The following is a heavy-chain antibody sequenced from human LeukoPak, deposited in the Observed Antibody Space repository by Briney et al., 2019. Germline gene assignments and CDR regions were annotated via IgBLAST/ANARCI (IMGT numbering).Heavy chain of an antibody. V-gene: IGHV3-74*01. J-gene: IGHJ4*02. CDR1: VVTFTDYC. CDR3: AKGGIVGTTQPYFDY. Sequence: PVGSLRLSCAASVVTFTDYCTHSVRQAPGKGLGWVSGISHDGSSTNYAESVKGRFTISRDNAKNTLYLQMNSLRAEDTAVYYCAKGGIVGTTQPYFDYWGQGTLVTVSS. D-gene: IGHD1-26*01. CDR2: ISHDGSST.